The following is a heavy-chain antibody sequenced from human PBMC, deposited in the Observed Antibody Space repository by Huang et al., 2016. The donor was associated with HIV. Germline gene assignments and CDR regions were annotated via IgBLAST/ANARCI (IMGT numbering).Heavy chain of an antibody. CDR2: INHSGST. CDR1: GGSFSGYY. Sequence: QVQLQQWGAGLLKPSETLSLTCAVYGGSFSGYYWSWIRQPPVKGLEWIGEINHSGSTHYNPSLKSRVTISVDTSKNQFSLKLSSVTAADTAVYYCASLAAATTSFDYWGQGTLVTVSS. D-gene: IGHD6-13*01. CDR3: ASLAAATTSFDY. V-gene: IGHV4-34*01. J-gene: IGHJ4*02.